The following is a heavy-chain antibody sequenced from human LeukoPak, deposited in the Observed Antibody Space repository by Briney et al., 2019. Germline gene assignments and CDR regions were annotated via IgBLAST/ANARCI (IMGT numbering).Heavy chain of an antibody. CDR2: ISGSGGST. J-gene: IGHJ6*03. D-gene: IGHD3-10*01. CDR3: AKEEWGFGEFPLFMDV. Sequence: GGSLRLSCAASGFTVSSYGMSWVRQAPGKGLEWVSAISGSGGSTYYADSVKGRFTISRDKSKNTPYLQMNSLRAEDTAVYYCAKEEWGFGEFPLFMDVWGKGTTVTISS. CDR1: GFTVSSYG. V-gene: IGHV3-23*01.